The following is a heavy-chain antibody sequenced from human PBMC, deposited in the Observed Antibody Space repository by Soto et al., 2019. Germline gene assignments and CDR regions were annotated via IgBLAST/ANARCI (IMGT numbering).Heavy chain of an antibody. V-gene: IGHV3-53*01. J-gene: IGHJ3*01. CDR2: LYDVDGT. CDR3: ASWHEREHAYDV. CDR1: GITVSGKKY. D-gene: IGHD1-1*01. Sequence: DVQLVESGGGLIQPGESLRLSCAAFGITVSGKKYVAWVRQAPGKGLEWGSALYDVDGTYYADSVKGRFTTSRDSSKTTVYLQMNGLRPDDTAVYYCASWHEREHAYDVWGQGTTVTVSS.